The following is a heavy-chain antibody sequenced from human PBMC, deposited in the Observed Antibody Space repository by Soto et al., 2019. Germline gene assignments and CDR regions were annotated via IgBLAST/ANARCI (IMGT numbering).Heavy chain of an antibody. J-gene: IGHJ5*02. D-gene: IGHD1-20*01. CDR1: GDSVSSNRAA. V-gene: IGHV6-1*01. Sequence: QTLSLTCAISGDSVSSNRAAWNWIRQSPSRGLEWLGRTFYRSKWFNDYALSVRSRITINPDTSKNQFSLQLDSVTPEDTAVYYCARGLDAITDTRDWLDPWGQGTLVTVSS. CDR2: TFYRSKWFN. CDR3: ARGLDAITDTRDWLDP.